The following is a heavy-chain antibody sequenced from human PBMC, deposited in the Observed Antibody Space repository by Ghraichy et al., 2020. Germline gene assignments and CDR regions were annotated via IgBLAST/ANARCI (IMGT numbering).Heavy chain of an antibody. D-gene: IGHD3-10*01. V-gene: IGHV2-5*01. CDR1: GFSLSNYGQA. CDR3: AHEFAASGSPHFDS. Sequence: SGPTLVKPTETLTLTCSFSGFSLSNYGQAVGWIRQPPGKALEWLAMIYWNDDKRYSPSLETRLTVTKDTSKNEVVLTMTNLDPVDTGTYYCAHEFAASGSPHFDSWGQGALVTVSS. J-gene: IGHJ4*02. CDR2: IYWNDDK.